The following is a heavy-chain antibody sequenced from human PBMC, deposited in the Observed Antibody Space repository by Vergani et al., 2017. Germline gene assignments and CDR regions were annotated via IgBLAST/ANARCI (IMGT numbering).Heavy chain of an antibody. D-gene: IGHD3-3*01. CDR3: ARTIFGAYYMDV. CDR1: GGSISSGGYY. J-gene: IGHJ6*03. V-gene: IGHV4-31*03. Sequence: QVQLQESGPGLVKPSQTLSLTCTVSGGSISSGGYYWSWIRQHPGKGLEWIGYIYYSGSTYYNPSLKIRVTISVDTSKNQFSLKLSSVTAADTAVYYCARTIFGAYYMDVWGKGTTVTVSS. CDR2: IYYSGST.